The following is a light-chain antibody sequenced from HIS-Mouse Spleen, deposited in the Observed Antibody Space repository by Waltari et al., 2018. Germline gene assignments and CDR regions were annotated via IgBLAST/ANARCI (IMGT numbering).Light chain of an antibody. J-gene: IGKJ1*01. CDR1: QSISSY. V-gene: IGKV1-39*01. Sequence: DIQMTQSPPSLSASVGDRVTRTCRASQSISSYLNWYQQKPWKAPKLLIYAASSLQSGVPSRFSGSGSGTDFTLTISSLQPEDFATYYCQQSYSTPGTFGQGTKVEIK. CDR3: QQSYSTPGT. CDR2: AAS.